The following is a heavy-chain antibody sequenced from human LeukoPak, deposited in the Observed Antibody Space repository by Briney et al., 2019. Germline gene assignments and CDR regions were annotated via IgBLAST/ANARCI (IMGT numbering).Heavy chain of an antibody. J-gene: IGHJ4*02. CDR3: AKELWFGELAFDY. Sequence: GGSLRLSCAASGFTFSSYSMNWVRQAPGKGLEWVSYISSSSSTIYYADSVKGRFTISRDNAKNSLYLQMNSLRAEDTAVYYCAKELWFGELAFDYWGQGTLVTVSS. CDR2: ISSSSSTI. CDR1: GFTFSSYS. D-gene: IGHD3-10*01. V-gene: IGHV3-48*04.